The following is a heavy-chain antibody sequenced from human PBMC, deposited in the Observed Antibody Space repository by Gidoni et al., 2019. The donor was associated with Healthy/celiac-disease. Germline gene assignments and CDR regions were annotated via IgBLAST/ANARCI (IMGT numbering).Heavy chain of an antibody. CDR1: GFTFSRYA. CDR2: ISGSGGST. V-gene: IGHV3-23*01. D-gene: IGHD3-22*01. CDR3: AKSGDYYDSSGYNQFDY. Sequence: EVQLLESGGGLVQPGGSLRLSCAASGFTFSRYAMSWVRQAPGKGLEWVSAISGSGGSTYYADSVKGRFTISRDNSKNTLYLQMNSLRAEDTAVYYCAKSGDYYDSSGYNQFDYWGQGTLVTVSS. J-gene: IGHJ4*02.